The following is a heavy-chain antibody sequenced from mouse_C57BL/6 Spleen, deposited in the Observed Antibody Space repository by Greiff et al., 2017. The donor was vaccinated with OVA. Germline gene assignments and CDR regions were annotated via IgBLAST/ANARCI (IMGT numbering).Heavy chain of an antibody. CDR1: GYAFSSYW. CDR2: IYPGDGDT. Sequence: VKLQESGAELVKPGASVKISCKASGYAFSSYWMNWVKQRPGKGLEWIGQIYPGDGDTNYNGKFKGKATLTADKSSSTAYMQLSSLTSEDSAVYFCARWGMDYDYGRLYAMDYWGQGTSVTVSS. D-gene: IGHD2-4*01. V-gene: IGHV1-80*01. J-gene: IGHJ4*01. CDR3: ARWGMDYDYGRLYAMDY.